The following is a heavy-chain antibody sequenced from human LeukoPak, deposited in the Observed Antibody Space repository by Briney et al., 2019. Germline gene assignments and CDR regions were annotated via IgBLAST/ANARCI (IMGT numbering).Heavy chain of an antibody. V-gene: IGHV3-30*12. D-gene: IGHD4-17*01. Sequence: PGRSLRLSCAASGFTFSSHGMHWVRQAPGKGLQWVAVIYYDGSNEYYADSVKGRFTISRDNSENTLYLQMNSLRADDTAVYYCARDRRGYGAPRNYYYGMDVWGQGTTVTVSS. CDR1: GFTFSSHG. J-gene: IGHJ6*02. CDR2: IYYDGSNE. CDR3: ARDRRGYGAPRNYYYGMDV.